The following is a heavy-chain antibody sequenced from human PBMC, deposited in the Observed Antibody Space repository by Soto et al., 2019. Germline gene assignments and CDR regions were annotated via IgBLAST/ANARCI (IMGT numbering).Heavy chain of an antibody. CDR2: IIPLTETP. CDR3: AIGPRNCWTWDF. CDR1: GGTFSDYA. V-gene: IGHV1-69*01. Sequence: QVQVVQSGAEVKKPGSSVKVSCKASGGTFSDYAISWVRQAPGHGLEWVGGIIPLTETPGYAQTVQGRFTITADEVTSAAYMELSSLRSDDTAVYFCAIGPRNCWTWDFWGQGTLVTVSS. J-gene: IGHJ4*02. D-gene: IGHD1-7*01.